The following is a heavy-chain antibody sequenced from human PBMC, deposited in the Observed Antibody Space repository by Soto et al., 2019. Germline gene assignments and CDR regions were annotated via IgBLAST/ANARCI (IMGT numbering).Heavy chain of an antibody. Sequence: QVQLQQWGAGLLKPSETLSLTCAVYGGSFSAYYWSWIRQPPGKGLECIGEINHSGSTNYNPSLKSRVTISVDTSKNQFSLNLSSVTAADTAVYYCARVHIGFDPWGQGTLVTVSS. CDR1: GGSFSAYY. CDR2: INHSGST. CDR3: ARVHIGFDP. V-gene: IGHV4-34*01. J-gene: IGHJ5*02.